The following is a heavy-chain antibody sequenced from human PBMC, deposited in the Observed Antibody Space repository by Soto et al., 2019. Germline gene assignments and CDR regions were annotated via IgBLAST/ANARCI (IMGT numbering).Heavy chain of an antibody. D-gene: IGHD2-2*01. Sequence: GGSLRLSCAASGFTYSTYTMHWVRQAPGKGLEWVAVISYDGNNKFYADSVKGRFTISRDSTKQTLYLQMNSLRAEDTAVYYCARHIVLVPDYYYYYGMDVWGQGTTVNVSS. CDR3: ARHIVLVPDYYYYYGMDV. CDR2: ISYDGNNK. CDR1: GFTYSTYT. J-gene: IGHJ6*02. V-gene: IGHV3-30-3*01.